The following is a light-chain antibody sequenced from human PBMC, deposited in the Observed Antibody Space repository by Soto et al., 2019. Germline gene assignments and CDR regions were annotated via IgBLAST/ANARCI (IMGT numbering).Light chain of an antibody. CDR2: AAS. CDR3: QQSYSTPRT. Sequence: DIQMTQSPSNVSPSVGQTVTVTCRASQSVSGWLAWYQQKPGKAPKFLIYAASSLQSGVPSRFSGSGSGTDFTLTISSLQPEDFATYYCQQSYSTPRTFGQGTKVDIK. V-gene: IGKV1-39*01. CDR1: QSVSGW. J-gene: IGKJ1*01.